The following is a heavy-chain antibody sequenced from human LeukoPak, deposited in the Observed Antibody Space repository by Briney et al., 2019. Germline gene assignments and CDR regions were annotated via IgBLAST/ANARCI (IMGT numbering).Heavy chain of an antibody. CDR2: IYYSGST. D-gene: IGHD6-19*01. V-gene: IGHV4-39*02. CDR3: ARGWYYFDY. Sequence: SETLSLTCNVSGGSISSSSYYWGWIRQSPGKGLEWIGSIYYSGSTYYNPSLKTRVTISVDTSKDHFSLNPSSVPAADTAVYYCARGWYYFDYWGQGALVTVSS. J-gene: IGHJ4*02. CDR1: GGSISSSSYY.